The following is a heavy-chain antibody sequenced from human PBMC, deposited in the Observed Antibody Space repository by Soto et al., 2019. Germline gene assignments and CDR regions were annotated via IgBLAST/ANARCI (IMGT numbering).Heavy chain of an antibody. Sequence: PGGSLRLSCAASGFTFSDYAMSWVRQAPGKGLEWVSAISASGGTTYYADSVRGRFTISRGNSKNTLYLQMNSLRAEDTVVYYCAKDRKSGSGWYWDYWGQGTLVTVSS. J-gene: IGHJ4*02. CDR3: AKDRKSGSGWYWDY. D-gene: IGHD6-19*01. V-gene: IGHV3-23*01. CDR1: GFTFSDYA. CDR2: ISASGGTT.